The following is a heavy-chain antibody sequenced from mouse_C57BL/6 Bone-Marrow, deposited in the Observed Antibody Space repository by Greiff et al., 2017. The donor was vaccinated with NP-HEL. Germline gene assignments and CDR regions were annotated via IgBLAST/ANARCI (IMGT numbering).Heavy chain of an antibody. V-gene: IGHV3-6*01. Sequence: EVKLLESGPGLVKPSQSLSLTCSVTGYSITSGYYWTWIRQFPGNKLEWMGYISYDGSNNYNPSLKNPISITRDTSKNQFFLKLNSVTTEDTATYYCARDYDYGGAWFAYWGQGTLVTVSA. CDR2: ISYDGSN. CDR3: ARDYDYGGAWFAY. CDR1: GYSITSGYY. D-gene: IGHD2-4*01. J-gene: IGHJ3*01.